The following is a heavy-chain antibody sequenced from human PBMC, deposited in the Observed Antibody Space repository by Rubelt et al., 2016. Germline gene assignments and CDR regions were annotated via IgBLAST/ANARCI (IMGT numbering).Heavy chain of an antibody. Sequence: QVQLVQSGAEVKKPGASVKVSCKASGYTFTSYYMHWVRQAPGQGLEWMGIINPSGGSTTYAQKFPGSVTMTRDTSTSTVYMDLSSLRCEDTAVYYCARVGFYYDSGSYVDWGQGTLVTVSS. CDR3: ARVGFYYDSGSYVD. V-gene: IGHV1-46*01. CDR2: INPSGGST. CDR1: GYTFTSYY. D-gene: IGHD3-10*01. J-gene: IGHJ4*02.